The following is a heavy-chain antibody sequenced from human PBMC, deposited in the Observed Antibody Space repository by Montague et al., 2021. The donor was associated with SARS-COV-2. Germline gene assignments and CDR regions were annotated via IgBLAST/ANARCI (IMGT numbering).Heavy chain of an antibody. J-gene: IGHJ4*02. D-gene: IGHD3-10*01. V-gene: IGHV3-7*01. CDR3: ARQASGGYWYYFDY. Sequence: SLRLSCAASGFTFSSYWMSWVRQAPGKGLEWVANIKQDGSEKYYVDSVKGRFTISRDNAKNSPYLQMNSLRAEDTAVYYCARQASGGYWYYFDYWGQGTLVTVSS. CDR2: IKQDGSEK. CDR1: GFTFSSYW.